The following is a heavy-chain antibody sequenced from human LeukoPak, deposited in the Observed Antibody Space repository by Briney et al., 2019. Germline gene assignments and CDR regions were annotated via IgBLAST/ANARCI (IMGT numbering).Heavy chain of an antibody. J-gene: IGHJ4*02. V-gene: IGHV3-74*03. D-gene: IGHD1-26*01. CDR1: GFTFSSAW. Sequence: GGSLRLSCGASGFTFSSAWMHWVRRAPGTGLVWVSRITDDGTTTYADSVKGRFTISRDNAKNTLYLQMNSLRAEDTAVYYCVRDRVGPDYWGQGTLVTVSS. CDR3: VRDRVGPDY. CDR2: ITDDGTT.